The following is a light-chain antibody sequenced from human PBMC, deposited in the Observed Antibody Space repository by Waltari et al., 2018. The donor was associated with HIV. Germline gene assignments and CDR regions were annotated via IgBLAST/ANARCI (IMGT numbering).Light chain of an antibody. CDR3: HQYNNWPYT. CDR1: QSVYTN. J-gene: IGKJ2*01. Sequence: MMQSPDTLPVSPGEGVTLTCRASQSVYTNVAWYQQRPGQAPRLLIYGATNRAAGFPARFSGGGSGTEFTLTISSLQSEDFAVYFCHQYNNWPYTFGQGTKLDIK. CDR2: GAT. V-gene: IGKV3-15*01.